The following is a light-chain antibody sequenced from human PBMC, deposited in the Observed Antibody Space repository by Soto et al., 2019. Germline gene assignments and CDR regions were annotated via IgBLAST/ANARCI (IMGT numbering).Light chain of an antibody. CDR3: QQFNVYPLT. CDR1: QGIRDF. CDR2: AAS. J-gene: IGKJ4*01. V-gene: IGKV1-9*01. Sequence: DIQLTQSPSFLSASVGDRVTISCRASQGIRDFVAWYQKKPGKAPKLLIYAASTLQAVVPTRFSGFASGTEFTLTINNLQPADSATYYCQQFNVYPLTFGGGTKVEIK.